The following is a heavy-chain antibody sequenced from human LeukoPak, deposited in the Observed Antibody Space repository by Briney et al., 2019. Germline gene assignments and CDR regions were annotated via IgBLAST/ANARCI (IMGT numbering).Heavy chain of an antibody. CDR2: INQDGSEK. V-gene: IGHV3-7*01. CDR3: AISSPVVTVGY. CDR1: GFTFSSYW. Sequence: PGGPLRLSCADSGFTFSSYWISWVRQAPGKGLEWVANINQDGSEKYYVDSVRGRFTISRDNAKNSLYLQMNSLRAEDTAVYYCAISSPVVTVGYWGQGTLVTVSS. D-gene: IGHD4-23*01. J-gene: IGHJ4*02.